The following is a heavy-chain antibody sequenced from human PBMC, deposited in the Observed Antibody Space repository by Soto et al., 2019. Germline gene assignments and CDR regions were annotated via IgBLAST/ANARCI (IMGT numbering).Heavy chain of an antibody. CDR1: GGSVSSSTYC. J-gene: IGHJ4*02. V-gene: IGHV4-61*03. Sequence: PSETLSHTCTVSGGSVSSSTYCWGWIRQPPGKGLEWIGNNYYSGSTNYNPSLKSRVTISVDTSKNHFSLKLSSVTAADTAVYYCARSDGRYWGQGTLVTVSS. CDR3: ARSDGRY. CDR2: NYYSGST.